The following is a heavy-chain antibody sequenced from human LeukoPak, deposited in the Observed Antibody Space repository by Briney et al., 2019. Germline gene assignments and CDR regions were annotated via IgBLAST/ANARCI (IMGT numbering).Heavy chain of an antibody. J-gene: IGHJ5*02. V-gene: IGHV4-4*02. Sequence: NSSETLSLTCAVSGGSISSSNWWSWVRQPPGKGLEWIGETYHSGSTNYNPSLKSRVTISVDTSKNQFSLKLSSVTAADTAVYYCASSLAYCGGDCYNWFDPWGQGTLVTVSS. CDR1: GGSISSSNW. CDR3: ASSLAYCGGDCYNWFDP. D-gene: IGHD2-21*02. CDR2: TYHSGST.